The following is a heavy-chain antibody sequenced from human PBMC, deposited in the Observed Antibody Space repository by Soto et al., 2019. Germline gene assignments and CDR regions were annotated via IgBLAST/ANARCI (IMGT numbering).Heavy chain of an antibody. V-gene: IGHV5-10-1*01. D-gene: IGHD2-2*01. CDR2: IDPSDSYT. CDR3: ARHAGYCSSTSCHYYYYYYGMDV. CDR1: GYSFTSYW. Sequence: GESLKISCKGSGYSFTSYWISWVRQMPGKGLEWMGRIDPSDSYTNYSPSFQGHVTISADKSISTAYLQWSSLKASDTAMYYCARHAGYCSSTSCHYYYYYYGMDVWGQGNPGHRLL. J-gene: IGHJ6*02.